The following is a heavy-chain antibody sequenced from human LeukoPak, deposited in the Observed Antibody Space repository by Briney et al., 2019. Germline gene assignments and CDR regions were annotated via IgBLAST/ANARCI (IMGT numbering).Heavy chain of an antibody. V-gene: IGHV3-30*18. Sequence: GRSLRLSCAASGFTFSSYGMHWVRQAPGKGLEWVAVISYDGSNKYYADSAKGRFTISRDNSKNTLYLQMNSLRAEDTAVYYCANFPLWSSGWLDDYWGQGTLVTVSS. CDR1: GFTFSSYG. CDR3: ANFPLWSSGWLDDY. J-gene: IGHJ4*02. D-gene: IGHD6-19*01. CDR2: ISYDGSNK.